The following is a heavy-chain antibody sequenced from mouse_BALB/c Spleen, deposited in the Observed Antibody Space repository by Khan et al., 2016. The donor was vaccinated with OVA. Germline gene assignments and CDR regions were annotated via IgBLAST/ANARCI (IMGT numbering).Heavy chain of an antibody. Sequence: QVRLQQSGAELVKPGASVKLSCKASGYTFTNYWIHWVSQRPGQGLEWIGAIYPGDGRTNCNEKFKTKATLTVEKSSSTVYMHLNSLTSEDSAVYDCLRNAYFGNYFDYWGQGTTLTVSS. CDR3: LRNAYFGNYFDY. CDR2: IYPGDGRT. D-gene: IGHD2-10*01. CDR1: GYTFTNYW. J-gene: IGHJ2*01. V-gene: IGHV1S81*02.